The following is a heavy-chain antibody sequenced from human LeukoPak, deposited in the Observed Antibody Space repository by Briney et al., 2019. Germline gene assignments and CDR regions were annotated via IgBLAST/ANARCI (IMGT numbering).Heavy chain of an antibody. V-gene: IGHV3-30*03. Sequence: PGSSLRLSCAASGFTFSSYGMHWVRQAPGKGLEWVAFISYDGSNKYYADSVKGRFTISRDNSKNTLYLQMNSLRAEDTAVYYCASWGLATDSNINYWGQGVPVTVSS. J-gene: IGHJ4*02. CDR3: ASWGLATDSNINY. CDR2: ISYDGSNK. D-gene: IGHD1-1*01. CDR1: GFTFSSYG.